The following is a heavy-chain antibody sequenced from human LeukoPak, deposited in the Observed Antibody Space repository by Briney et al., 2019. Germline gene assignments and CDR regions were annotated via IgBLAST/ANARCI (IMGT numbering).Heavy chain of an antibody. V-gene: IGHV1-69*04. CDR1: GYTLSSSG. J-gene: IGHJ6*02. D-gene: IGHD6-13*01. CDR2: IIPILGIA. CDR3: VHSPTPKRGLAAAGSSGGDV. Sequence: GTSVKVSCKASGYTLSSSGISWVRQAPGQGLEWMGRIIPILGIANYAQKFQGRVTITADKSTSTAYMELSSLRSEDTAVYYCVHSPTPKRGLAAAGSSGGDVWGQGTTVTVSS.